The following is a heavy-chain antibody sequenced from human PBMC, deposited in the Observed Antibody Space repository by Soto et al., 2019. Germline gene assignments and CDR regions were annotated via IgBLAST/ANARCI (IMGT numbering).Heavy chain of an antibody. CDR1: GFTFSSYA. J-gene: IGHJ5*02. D-gene: IGHD3-22*01. V-gene: IGHV3-23*01. CDR3: AKDLGFTMIVVVPHNWFDP. CDR2: ISGSGGST. Sequence: PGGSLRLSCAASGFTFSSYAMSWVRQAPGKGLEWVSAISGSGGSTYYADSVKGRFTISRDNSKNTLYLQMNSLRAEDTAVYYCAKDLGFTMIVVVPHNWFDPWGQGTLVTVSS.